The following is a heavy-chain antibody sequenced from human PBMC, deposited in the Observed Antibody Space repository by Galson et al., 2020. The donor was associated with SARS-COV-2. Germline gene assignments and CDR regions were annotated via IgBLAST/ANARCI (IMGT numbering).Heavy chain of an antibody. D-gene: IGHD2-2*02. J-gene: IGHJ6*02. CDR1: GGSISSGGYY. CDR2: IYYSGST. CDR3: ARDRLGVCSSTSCYTPYYYYGMDV. V-gene: IGHV4-31*03. Sequence: ASETLSLTCTVSGGSISSGGYYWSWIRQHPGKGLEWIGYIYYSGSTYYNPSLKSRVTISVDTSKNQFSLKLSSVTAADTAVYYCARDRLGVCSSTSCYTPYYYYGMDVWGQGTTVTVSS.